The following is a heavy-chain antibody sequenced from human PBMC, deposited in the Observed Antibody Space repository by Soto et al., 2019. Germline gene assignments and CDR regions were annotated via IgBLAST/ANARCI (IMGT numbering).Heavy chain of an antibody. CDR1: GFTFSSYS. CDR2: FTTTNSYI. Sequence: GGFLRLSCAASGFTFSSYSMNWVRQAPGKGLEWVSSFTTTNSYIYYADSVKGRFTISRDNAKNSLYLQMNSLRAEDTAVYYCARDLGAAAGYYYYGMDVWGQGTTVTVSS. J-gene: IGHJ6*02. D-gene: IGHD6-13*01. CDR3: ARDLGAAAGYYYYGMDV. V-gene: IGHV3-21*01.